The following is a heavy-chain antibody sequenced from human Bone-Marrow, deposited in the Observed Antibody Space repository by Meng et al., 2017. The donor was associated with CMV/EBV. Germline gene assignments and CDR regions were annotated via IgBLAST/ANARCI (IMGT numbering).Heavy chain of an antibody. D-gene: IGHD3-22*01. CDR1: GGYFSSYV. CDR3: AREGLDGYYYDSSGYSYYYYGMDV. CDR2: ISAYNGNT. Sequence: ASVKVSCKSSGGYFSSYVISWMRQAPGQGLEWMGWISAYNGNTNYAQKLQGRVTMTTDTSTSTAYMELRSLRSDDTAVYYCAREGLDGYYYDSSGYSYYYYGMDVWGQGTTVTASS. V-gene: IGHV1-18*01. J-gene: IGHJ6*02.